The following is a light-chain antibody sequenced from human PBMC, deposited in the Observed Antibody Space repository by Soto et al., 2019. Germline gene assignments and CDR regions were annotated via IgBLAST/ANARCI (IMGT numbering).Light chain of an antibody. V-gene: IGKV1-27*01. J-gene: IGKJ4*01. CDR2: GAS. Sequence: DIQMTQSPSSLSASVGDRVTITCRASQDIGNYLAWYQQKPGKVPKLLISGASTLQSGVASRFSGSGSGTDFTLTISSLQPEDVGSYYCQKYNSVPVTFGGGTNVEIK. CDR3: QKYNSVPVT. CDR1: QDIGNY.